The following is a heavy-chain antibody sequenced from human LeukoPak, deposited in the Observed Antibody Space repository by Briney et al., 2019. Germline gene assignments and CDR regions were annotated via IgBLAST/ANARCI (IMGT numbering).Heavy chain of an antibody. CDR3: ARIVTMMVVVPGDY. CDR2: IKQDGSEK. V-gene: IGHV3-7*03. J-gene: IGHJ4*02. CDR1: GFTFSSYT. Sequence: GGSLRLSCAASGFTFSSYTMSWVRQAPGKGLEWVGNIKQDGSEKDYVDSVKGRFTISRDNAKNSLYLQMNSLRVEDTAVYYCARIVTMMVVVPGDYWGQGTLVTVSS. D-gene: IGHD3-22*01.